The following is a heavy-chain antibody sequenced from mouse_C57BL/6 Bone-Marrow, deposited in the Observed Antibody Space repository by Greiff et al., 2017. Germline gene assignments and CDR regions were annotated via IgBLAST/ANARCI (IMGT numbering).Heavy chain of an antibody. CDR1: GFNIKDDY. D-gene: IGHD2-3*01. CDR3: TTRWLLRTWFAY. CDR2: IDPENGDT. J-gene: IGHJ3*01. Sequence: VQLQQSGAELVRPGASVKLSCTASGFNIKDDYMHWVKQRPEQGLEWIGWIDPENGDTEYASKFQGKATITADTSSNTAYLQLSSLTSEDTAVYYCTTRWLLRTWFAYWGQGTLVTVSA. V-gene: IGHV14-4*01.